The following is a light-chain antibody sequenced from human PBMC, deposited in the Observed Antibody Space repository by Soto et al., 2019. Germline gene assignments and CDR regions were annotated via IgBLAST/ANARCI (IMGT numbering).Light chain of an antibody. CDR2: DAS. CDR3: QQYHICPIT. J-gene: IGKJ5*01. CDR1: QSVSSY. Sequence: EIVLTQSPATLSLSPGERATLSCRASQSVSSYLAWYQQKPGQAPRLLIYDASNRATGIPARVSGSGSGTDFTLTISSLEPEDSAVYYCQQYHICPITFGQGTRLEIK. V-gene: IGKV3-11*01.